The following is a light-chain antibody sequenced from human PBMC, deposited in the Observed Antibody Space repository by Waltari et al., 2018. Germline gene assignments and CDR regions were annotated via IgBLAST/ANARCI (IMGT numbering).Light chain of an antibody. V-gene: IGLV1-47*01. Sequence: QSVLTPPPSASGTPGRRVTIYSSGSSSPTRTNSTYWYQQLPATAPKLLIYRSDQRPSGVPDRFSGSKSGTSASLAISGLRSEDEADYYCAAWDDSLSGWVFGGGTKLTVL. CDR1: SSPTRTNS. CDR3: AAWDDSLSGWV. J-gene: IGLJ3*02. CDR2: RSD.